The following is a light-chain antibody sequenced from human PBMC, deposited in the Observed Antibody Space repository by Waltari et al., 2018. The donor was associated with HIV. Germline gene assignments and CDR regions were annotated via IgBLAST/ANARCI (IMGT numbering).Light chain of an antibody. CDR1: SSNIGSNA. CDR3: AAWDDSLNDSYV. J-gene: IGLJ1*01. Sequence: QSVLTQPPSASGTPGQRVTISCSGSSSNIGSNAVNWYQQLPGTAPKLLLYSNNHRPSGVPDRCSGSKSGTSASLAISGLQSDDEADYYCAAWDDSLNDSYVFGPGTKVTVL. CDR2: SNN. V-gene: IGLV1-44*01.